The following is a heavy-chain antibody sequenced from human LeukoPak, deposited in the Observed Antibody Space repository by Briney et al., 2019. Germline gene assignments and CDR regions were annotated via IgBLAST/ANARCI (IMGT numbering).Heavy chain of an antibody. D-gene: IGHD3-10*01. CDR1: GGSISSSSYY. CDR3: AADSGMEFDY. CDR2: IYYSGST. J-gene: IGHJ4*02. Sequence: SETLSLTCSVSGGSISSSSYYWGWIRQPPGKKLEWIGNIYYSGSTYYNPSLKSRVTISVDTSKNQFSLKLSSVTAADTAVYYCAADSGMEFDYWGQGTLVTVSS. V-gene: IGHV4-39*01.